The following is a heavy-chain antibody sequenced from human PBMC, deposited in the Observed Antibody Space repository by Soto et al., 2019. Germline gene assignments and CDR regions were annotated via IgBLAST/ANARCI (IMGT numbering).Heavy chain of an antibody. V-gene: IGHV3-48*02. CDR2: ITSDTNTI. CDR3: ARSGEGHFDY. CDR1: GFPFSIYS. D-gene: IGHD3-10*01. Sequence: EVQLVESGGGLVQPGGSLRLTCVASGFPFSIYSMNWVRQAPGKGLEWSSYITSDTNTIKYAYSLKGRFTISRDNAKNLVYLQMNSLRDEDTAVYFCARSGEGHFDYWGQGTVVTVSS. J-gene: IGHJ4*02.